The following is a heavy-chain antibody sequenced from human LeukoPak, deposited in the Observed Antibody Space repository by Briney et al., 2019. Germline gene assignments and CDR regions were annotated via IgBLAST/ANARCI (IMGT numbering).Heavy chain of an antibody. V-gene: IGHV3-53*01. D-gene: IGHD4-17*01. J-gene: IGHJ4*02. CDR1: GFTVSSNY. CDR3: ARDGHGDIDY. CDR2: IYTDGCT. Sequence: GGSLRLSCAASGFTVSSNYMSWVRQPPGKGLEWVSIIYTDGCTYYADSVKGRFTISRDNSKNTLYLQMSSLRAEDTAVYYCARDGHGDIDYWGQGTLVTVSS.